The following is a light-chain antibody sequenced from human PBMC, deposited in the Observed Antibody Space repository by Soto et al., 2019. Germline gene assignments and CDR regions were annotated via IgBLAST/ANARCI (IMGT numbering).Light chain of an antibody. CDR3: QSHDSSLSASV. J-gene: IGLJ3*02. CDR1: SSDVGGYNF. Sequence: QSVLTQPPSASGSPGQSVTISCTGTSSDVGGYNFVSWYQQHPGKAPKVLIYEVSQRPSGVPDRFSGSKSGNTASLTVSGLQAEDEADYYCQSHDSSLSASVFGGGTKLTVL. CDR2: EVS. V-gene: IGLV2-8*01.